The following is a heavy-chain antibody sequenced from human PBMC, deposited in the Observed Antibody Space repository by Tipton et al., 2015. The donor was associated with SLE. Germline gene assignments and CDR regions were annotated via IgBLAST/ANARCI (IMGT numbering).Heavy chain of an antibody. V-gene: IGHV4-61*09. CDR2: IYTSGST. CDR3: ARDDYLDAFDI. J-gene: IGHJ3*02. Sequence: TLSLTCTVSGGSISSGSYYWCWIRQPAGKGLEWIGHIYTSGSTNYNPSLKSRVTISVDTSKNQFSLKLSSVTAADTAVYYCARDDYLDAFDIWGQGTMVTVSS. D-gene: IGHD4-11*01. CDR1: GGSISSGSYY.